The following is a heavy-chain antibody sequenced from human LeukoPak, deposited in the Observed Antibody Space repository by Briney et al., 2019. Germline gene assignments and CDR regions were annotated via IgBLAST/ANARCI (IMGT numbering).Heavy chain of an antibody. CDR3: AREGLAALPDAFDI. D-gene: IGHD6-13*01. Sequence: KAGGSLRLSCAASGFSFTSYSMNWVRQAPGKGLEWVSSISSSSSYIYYADSVKGRFTISRDNAKNSLYLQMNSLRAEDTAVYYCAREGLAALPDAFDIWGQGTMVTVSS. J-gene: IGHJ3*02. CDR2: ISSSSSYI. V-gene: IGHV3-21*01. CDR1: GFSFTSYS.